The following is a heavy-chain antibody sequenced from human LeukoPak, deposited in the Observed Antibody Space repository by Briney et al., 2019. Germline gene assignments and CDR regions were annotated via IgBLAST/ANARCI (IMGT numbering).Heavy chain of an antibody. CDR1: GGSISSGGCY. CDR3: ARHDPIVGTPDAFDI. J-gene: IGHJ3*02. D-gene: IGHD1-26*01. CDR2: IYHSGST. Sequence: PSETLSLTCTVSGGSISSGGCYWSWIRQPPGKGLEWIGYIYHSGSTYYNPSLKSRVTISVDRSKNQFSLKLSSVTAADTAVYYCARHDPIVGTPDAFDIWGQGTMVTVSS. V-gene: IGHV4-30-2*01.